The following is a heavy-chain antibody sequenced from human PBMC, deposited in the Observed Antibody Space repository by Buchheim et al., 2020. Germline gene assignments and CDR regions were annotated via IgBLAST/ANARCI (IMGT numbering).Heavy chain of an antibody. V-gene: IGHV1-69*13. Sequence: QVQLVQSGAEVKKPGASVKVSCKASGYTFTSYAISWVRQAPGQGLEWMGGIIPIFGTANYAQKFQGRVTITADESTSTAYMELSSLRSEDTAVYYCARDLRIAAAGTSRVRYYGMDVWGQGTT. CDR3: ARDLRIAAAGTSRVRYYGMDV. CDR2: IIPIFGTA. D-gene: IGHD6-13*01. CDR1: GYTFTSYA. J-gene: IGHJ6*02.